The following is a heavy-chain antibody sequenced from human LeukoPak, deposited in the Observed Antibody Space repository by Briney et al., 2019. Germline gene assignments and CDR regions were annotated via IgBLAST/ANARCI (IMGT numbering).Heavy chain of an antibody. CDR1: GFTFSSYA. J-gene: IGHJ5*02. CDR3: AKAPRSGWYEYPYNWFDP. CDR2: ISGSGGST. Sequence: GGSLRLSCAASGFTFSSYAMSWVRQAPGKGLEWVSAISGSGGSTYYADSVKGRFTISRDNSKNTLYLQMNSLRAEDTAVYYCAKAPRSGWYEYPYNWFDPWGQGTLVPSPQ. D-gene: IGHD6-19*01. V-gene: IGHV3-23*01.